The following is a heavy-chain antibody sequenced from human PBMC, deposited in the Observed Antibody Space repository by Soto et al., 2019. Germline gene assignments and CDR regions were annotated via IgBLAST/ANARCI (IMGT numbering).Heavy chain of an antibody. D-gene: IGHD2-15*01. Sequence: VASVKVSCKASGGTFSSYAIGWVRQAPGQGLEWMGGIIPIFGTANYAQKFQGRVTITADESTSTAYMELSSLRSEDTAVYYCARYCSGGSCYYAFDIWGQGTMVTVSS. V-gene: IGHV1-69*13. CDR1: GGTFSSYA. J-gene: IGHJ3*02. CDR3: ARYCSGGSCYYAFDI. CDR2: IIPIFGTA.